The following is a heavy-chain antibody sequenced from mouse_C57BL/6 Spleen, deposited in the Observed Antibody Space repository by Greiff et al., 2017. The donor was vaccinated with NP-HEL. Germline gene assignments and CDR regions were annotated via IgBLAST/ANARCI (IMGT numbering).Heavy chain of an antibody. J-gene: IGHJ4*01. D-gene: IGHD2-14*01. CDR3: ARYGTYAMDY. V-gene: IGHV7-3*01. Sequence: EVKLVESGGGLVQPGGSLSLSCAASGFTFTDYYMSWVRQPPGKALEWLGFIRNKANGYTTEYSASVKGRFTISRDNSQSILYLQMNALRAEDSATYYCARYGTYAMDYWGQGTSGTVSS. CDR1: GFTFTDYY. CDR2: IRNKANGYTT.